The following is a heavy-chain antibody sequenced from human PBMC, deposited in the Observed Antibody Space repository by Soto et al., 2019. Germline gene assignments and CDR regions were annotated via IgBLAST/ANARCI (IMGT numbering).Heavy chain of an antibody. V-gene: IGHV3-30*18. Sequence: VAVISYDGNNKYYVDSVKGRITISRDNSKNTLYLQMNSLRAEDTAVYYCAKDTYYHDSSGYYIFEYWGQGTLVTVSS. J-gene: IGHJ4*02. CDR2: ISYDGNNK. D-gene: IGHD3-22*01. CDR3: AKDTYYHDSSGYYIFEY.